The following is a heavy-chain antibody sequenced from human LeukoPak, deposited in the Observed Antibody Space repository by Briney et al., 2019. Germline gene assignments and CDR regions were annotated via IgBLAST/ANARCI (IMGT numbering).Heavy chain of an antibody. D-gene: IGHD5-18*01. CDR1: GFTFSSYG. CDR2: ISYDGSNK. V-gene: IGHV3-30*18. J-gene: IGHJ4*02. Sequence: PGGSLRLSCAASGFTFSSYGMHWVRQAPGKGLEWVAVISYDGSNKYYADSVKGRFTISRDNSKNTLYLQMNSLRAEDTAVYYCAKDFDVDTAMAPGGYWGQGTLVTVSS. CDR3: AKDFDVDTAMAPGGY.